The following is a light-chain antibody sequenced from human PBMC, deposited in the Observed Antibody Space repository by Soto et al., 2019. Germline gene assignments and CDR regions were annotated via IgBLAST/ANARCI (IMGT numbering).Light chain of an antibody. Sequence: QSALTQPPSASGSPGQSVTISCTGTSDDVGNYNYVSWYQHQPGKAPKLLIYEVTKRPPGVPGRFSASNSGHTAALTVSGLQADDEGDYYCSSSGGNRNLVFGGGTKLTVL. CDR3: SSSGGNRNLV. CDR2: EVT. CDR1: SDDVGNYNY. V-gene: IGLV2-8*01. J-gene: IGLJ3*02.